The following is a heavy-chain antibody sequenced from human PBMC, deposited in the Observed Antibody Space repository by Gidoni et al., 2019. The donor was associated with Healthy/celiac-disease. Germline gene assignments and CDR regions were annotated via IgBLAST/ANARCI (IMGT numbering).Heavy chain of an antibody. CDR1: GGNFTSYT. V-gene: IGHV1-69*08. Sequence: QVQLVQSRAEVKKPGSSVKVSCKASGGNFTSYTISWVRQAPGQGLEWMGSIIPILGIANYAQKFQGRVTITADKSTSTAYMELSSLRSEDTAVYYCAREVGAAAGIGGWFDPWGQGTLVTVSS. J-gene: IGHJ5*02. CDR3: AREVGAAAGIGGWFDP. CDR2: IIPILGIA. D-gene: IGHD6-13*01.